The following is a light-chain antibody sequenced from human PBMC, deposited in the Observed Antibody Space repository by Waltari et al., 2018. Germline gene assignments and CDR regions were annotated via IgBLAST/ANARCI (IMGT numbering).Light chain of an antibody. CDR2: AAS. J-gene: IGKJ3*01. V-gene: IGKV1-39*01. CDR1: QNIHTY. CDR3: QQSYGSPPT. Sequence: DSQLTQSPSSLSASVGARVSITCRASQNIHTYFNWYQQIPGKAPRLLISAASNLQSGVPSRFSGSGSGTDFTLTVTSLHPEDFAAYYCQQSYGSPPTFGPGTKIHIK.